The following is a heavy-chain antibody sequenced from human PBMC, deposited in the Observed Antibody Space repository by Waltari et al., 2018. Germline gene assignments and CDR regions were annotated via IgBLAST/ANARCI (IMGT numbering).Heavy chain of an antibody. CDR1: GGFIRTYY. J-gene: IGHJ5*02. CDR3: ARVSLASCTARNCPSWLDP. V-gene: IGHV4-4*07. Sequence: QVQLQESGPGLVKPSETLSLTCSVSGGFIRTYYWTWIRQPAGKGLEWIGRIYSSGSANYSPSLKSRVTMSIDTSKNQLSLKLNSVTAADTAVYYCARVSLASCTARNCPSWLDPWGQGTLVTVSS. D-gene: IGHD2-8*02. CDR2: IYSSGSA.